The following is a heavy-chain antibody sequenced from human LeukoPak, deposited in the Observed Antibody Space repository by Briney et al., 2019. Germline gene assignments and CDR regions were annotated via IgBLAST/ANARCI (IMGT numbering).Heavy chain of an antibody. CDR3: ARGGSRQISSSDFDY. J-gene: IGHJ4*01. CDR2: IYYTGST. D-gene: IGHD6-6*01. Sequence: SETLCLTCTVSGVSFNSYYWSWIRQAPGKGLEWVWYIYYTGSTNYNPSPKRRATISVDTSKNQSSLTLSSVTAADTAVYYCARGGSRQISSSDFDYSGPGTLVTVSS. V-gene: IGHV4-59*01. CDR1: GVSFNSYY.